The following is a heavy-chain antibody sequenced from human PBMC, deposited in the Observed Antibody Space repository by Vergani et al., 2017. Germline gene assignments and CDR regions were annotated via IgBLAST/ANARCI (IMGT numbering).Heavy chain of an antibody. CDR2: IRSYMFGDGGTR. CDR1: GFTTGDYV. Sequence: EAQLAESGGGLVQPGQSLRLSCTASGFTTGDYVMSWFRQAPGKGLEWVGLIRSYMFGDGGTREYAASVKGRFTSSRDDSGGTVYLQMNSLRAEDTAVYYCARDPAPATYYYYYYMDVWGKXP. J-gene: IGHJ6*03. D-gene: IGHD2-15*01. V-gene: IGHV3-49*03. CDR3: ARDPAPATYYYYYYMDV.